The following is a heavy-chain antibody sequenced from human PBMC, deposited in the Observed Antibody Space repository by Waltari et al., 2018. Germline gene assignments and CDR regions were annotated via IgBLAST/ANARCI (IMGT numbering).Heavy chain of an antibody. Sequence: EVQLVESGGGLVQHGGSLKLSCAASGFTFSGSAMYWVRQASGKGLEWVGRSRSKANSYAKAYAASVKGRFTISRDDSKNTAYLQMNSLKTEDTAVYYCTSPNYMNAFDIWGQGTMVTVSS. J-gene: IGHJ3*02. CDR1: GFTFSGSA. CDR3: TSPNYMNAFDI. CDR2: SRSKANSYAK. D-gene: IGHD3-10*01. V-gene: IGHV3-73*01.